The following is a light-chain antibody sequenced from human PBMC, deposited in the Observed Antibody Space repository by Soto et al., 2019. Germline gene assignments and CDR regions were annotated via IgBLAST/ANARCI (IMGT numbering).Light chain of an antibody. CDR2: DVR. V-gene: IGLV2-14*01. CDR3: TSYTSSSTYV. J-gene: IGLJ1*01. CDR1: SSDVGAYNY. Sequence: QSALTQPASVSGSPGESITISCTGTSSDVGAYNYVSWYQQDPGKAPKLMIYDVRSRPSGVSNRFSGSKSGHTASLTISGLQAEDEADYYCTSYTSSSTYVFGTGTKLTVL.